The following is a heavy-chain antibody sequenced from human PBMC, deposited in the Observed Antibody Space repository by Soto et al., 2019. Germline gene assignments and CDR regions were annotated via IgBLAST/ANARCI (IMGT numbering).Heavy chain of an antibody. V-gene: IGHV1-8*01. D-gene: IGHD3-10*01. CDR1: GYTFTSYD. J-gene: IGHJ6*02. CDR2: MNPNSGNT. CDR3: ARAKLLWFVELSPYYGMDV. Sequence: ASVKVSCKASGYTFTSYDINWVRQATGQGLEWMGWMNPNSGNTGYAQKFQGRVTMTRNTSISTAYMELSSLRSEDTAVYYCARAKLLWFVELSPYYGMDVWGQGTTVTVSS.